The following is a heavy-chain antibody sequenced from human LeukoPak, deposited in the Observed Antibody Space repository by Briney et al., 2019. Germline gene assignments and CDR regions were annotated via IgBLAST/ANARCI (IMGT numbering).Heavy chain of an antibody. Sequence: ASVKVSCKASGYTFTSYGISWVRQAPGQGLEWMGWISAYNGNTNYAQKLQGRVTMTTDTSTSTAYMELRSLRSDDTAVYYCARDSFGDTAMVFDYWGQGTLVTVSS. J-gene: IGHJ4*02. CDR1: GYTFTSYG. D-gene: IGHD5-18*01. CDR3: ARDSFGDTAMVFDY. V-gene: IGHV1-18*01. CDR2: ISAYNGNT.